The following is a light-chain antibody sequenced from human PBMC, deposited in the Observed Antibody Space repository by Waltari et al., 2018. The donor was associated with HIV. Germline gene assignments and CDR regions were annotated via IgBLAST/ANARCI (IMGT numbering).Light chain of an antibody. CDR2: GAS. J-gene: IGKJ1*01. Sequence: EIVLTQSPGTLSLSPGERATLSCRASQSVNSNYLSWYQQKPGQAPRLLIYGASSRATGIPNRFSGSGSGTDFTLTVSRLEPEDSAVYYCQQYGTSPRTFGRGTKVEI. CDR1: QSVNSNY. CDR3: QQYGTSPRT. V-gene: IGKV3-20*01.